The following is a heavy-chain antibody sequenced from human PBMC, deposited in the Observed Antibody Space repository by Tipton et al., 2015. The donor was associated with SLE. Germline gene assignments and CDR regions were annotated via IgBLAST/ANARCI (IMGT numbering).Heavy chain of an antibody. CDR1: GGSISSYY. D-gene: IGHD3-10*01. CDR2: IYYSGST. V-gene: IGHV4-59*01. CDR3: ARVLGEPDWYFDL. J-gene: IGHJ2*01. Sequence: TLSLTCTVSGGSISSYYWSWIRQPPGKGLEWIGYIYYSGSTNHNPSLKSRVTISVDTSKNQFSLKLSSVTAADTAVYYCARVLGEPDWYFDLWGRGTLVTVSS.